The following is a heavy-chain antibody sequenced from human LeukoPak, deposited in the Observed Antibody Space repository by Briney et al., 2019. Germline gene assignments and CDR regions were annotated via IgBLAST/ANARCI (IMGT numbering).Heavy chain of an antibody. CDR2: LYHSGST. Sequence: SETLSLTCSVSGYSISSGYYWGWIRQAPGKGLEWIGNLYHSGSTYYNPSLKSRVTMSVDTSKNQFSLKLSSVTAADTAVYYCAGDSGTTGEVKFDPWGQGTLVTVSS. CDR1: GYSISSGYY. J-gene: IGHJ5*02. D-gene: IGHD3-10*01. V-gene: IGHV4-38-2*02. CDR3: AGDSGTTGEVKFDP.